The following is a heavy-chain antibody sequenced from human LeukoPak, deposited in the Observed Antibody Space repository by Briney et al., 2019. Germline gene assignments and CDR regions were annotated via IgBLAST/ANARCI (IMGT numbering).Heavy chain of an antibody. CDR1: GYTFTGYY. J-gene: IGHJ4*02. CDR3: ARGGRVRRWLQLLTYFDY. Sequence: PRASVKVSCKASGYTFTGYYMHWVRQAPGQGLEWMGWIDPNSGGTNYAQKFQGRVTMTRDTSISTAYMVLNRLRSDDTAVYYCARGGRVRRWLQLLTYFDYWGQGTLVTVSS. D-gene: IGHD5-24*01. V-gene: IGHV1-2*02. CDR2: IDPNSGGT.